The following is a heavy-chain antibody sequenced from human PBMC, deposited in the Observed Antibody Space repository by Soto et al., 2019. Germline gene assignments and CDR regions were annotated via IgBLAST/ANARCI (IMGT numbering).Heavy chain of an antibody. Sequence: EVQLLEAGGGLVQPGGSLRLSCAASGFTFSSYAMSWVRQAPGKGLEWVSAISGSGGSTYYADSVKGRFTISRDNSKNTLYLQMNSLRAEDTAVYYCAKLGCSSTSCSPDYWGQGTLVTVSS. D-gene: IGHD2-2*01. J-gene: IGHJ4*02. CDR3: AKLGCSSTSCSPDY. V-gene: IGHV3-23*01. CDR2: ISGSGGST. CDR1: GFTFSSYA.